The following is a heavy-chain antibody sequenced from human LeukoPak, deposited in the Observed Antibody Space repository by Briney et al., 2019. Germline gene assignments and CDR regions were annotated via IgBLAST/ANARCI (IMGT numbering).Heavy chain of an antibody. J-gene: IGHJ4*02. V-gene: IGHV4-39*01. CDR2: IYDSGST. CDR1: GGSIRSSYYY. Sequence: SETLSLTCTVSGGSIRSSYYYWGWIRQPPGKGLEWIGSIYDSGSTYYNPSLKSRVTIYVDTSKNQFSLKLSSVTTADTAVYYCARVLMATYYYDSSPHWGQGTLVTVSS. CDR3: ARVLMATYYYDSSPH. D-gene: IGHD3-22*01.